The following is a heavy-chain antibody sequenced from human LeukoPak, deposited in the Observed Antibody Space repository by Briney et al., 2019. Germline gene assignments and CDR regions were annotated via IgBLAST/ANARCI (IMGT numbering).Heavy chain of an antibody. D-gene: IGHD3-22*01. CDR2: IYYSGST. J-gene: IGHJ4*02. CDR3: ARKNYDSSGYYEYYFDY. CDR1: GGSISSYY. V-gene: IGHV4-59*01. Sequence: SETLSLTCTVSGGSISSYYWSWIRQPPRKGLEWIGYIYYSGSTNYNPSLKSRVTISVDTSKNQFSLKLSSVTAADTAVYYCARKNYDSSGYYEYYFDYWGQGTLVTVSS.